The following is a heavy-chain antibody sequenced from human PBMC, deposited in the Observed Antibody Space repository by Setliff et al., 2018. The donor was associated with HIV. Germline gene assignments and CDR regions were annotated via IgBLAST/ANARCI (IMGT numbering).Heavy chain of an antibody. CDR2: IDPSDSYT. Sequence: GESLKISCKGSGHSFTSYWISWVRQMPGKGLEWMGRIDPSDSYTNYSPSFQGHVTISADKSISTAYLQWSSLKASDTAMYYCARRSTAVAGTPYYYYMDVWGKGTTVTVSS. D-gene: IGHD6-19*01. CDR1: GHSFTSYW. J-gene: IGHJ6*03. CDR3: ARRSTAVAGTPYYYYMDV. V-gene: IGHV5-10-1*01.